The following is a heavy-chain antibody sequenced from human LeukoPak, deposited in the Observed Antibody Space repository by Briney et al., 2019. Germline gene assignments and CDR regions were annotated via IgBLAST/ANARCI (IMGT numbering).Heavy chain of an antibody. D-gene: IGHD3-10*01. V-gene: IGHV7-4-1*02. CDR3: ARDSVTTMVRGVILY. CDR2: INTNTGNP. Sequence: ASVKVSCKAFGYTFTNNAINWVRQAPGQGLEWMGWINTNTGNPTYAQGFTGRFVFSLDTSVSTAYLQITSLEAEDTAVYYCARDSVTTMVRGVILYWGQGTLVTVSS. J-gene: IGHJ4*02. CDR1: GYTFTNNA.